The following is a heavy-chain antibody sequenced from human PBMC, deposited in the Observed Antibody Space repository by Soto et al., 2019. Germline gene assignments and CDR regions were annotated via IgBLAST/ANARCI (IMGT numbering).Heavy chain of an antibody. CDR1: GFTFSSYA. V-gene: IGHV3-23*01. J-gene: IGHJ4*02. CDR2: ISGSGGST. CDR3: AKEALTYFDWYISPFDY. D-gene: IGHD3-9*01. Sequence: GGSLRLSCAASGFTFSSYAMSWVRQAPGKGLEWVSAISGSGGSTYYADSVKGRFTISRDNSKNTLYLQMNSLRAEDTAVYYCAKEALTYFDWYISPFDYWGQGTLVTVSS.